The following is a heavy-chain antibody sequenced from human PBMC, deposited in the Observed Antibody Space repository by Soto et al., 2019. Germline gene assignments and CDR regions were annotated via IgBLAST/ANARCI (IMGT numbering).Heavy chain of an antibody. Sequence: SETLSLTCAVSGGSISSGGYSWSWIRQPPGKGLEWIGYIYHSGSTYYNPSLKSRVTISVDRSKNQFSLKLSSVTAADTAVYYCARGRNYYDSSGYPTHWFDPWGQGTLVTVSS. V-gene: IGHV4-30-2*01. CDR1: GGSISSGGYS. CDR3: ARGRNYYDSSGYPTHWFDP. J-gene: IGHJ5*02. CDR2: IYHSGST. D-gene: IGHD3-22*01.